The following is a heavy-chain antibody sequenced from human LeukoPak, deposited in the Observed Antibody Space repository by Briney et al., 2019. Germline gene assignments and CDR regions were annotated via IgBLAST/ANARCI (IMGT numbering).Heavy chain of an antibody. D-gene: IGHD3-10*01. V-gene: IGHV3-23*01. CDR2: ISGSGGST. CDR3: AKDSMMYGSGSSPEYFQH. J-gene: IGHJ1*01. CDR1: GFTFSSYG. Sequence: GGSLRLSCAASGFTFSSYGMSWVRQAPGKGLEWVSAISGSGGSTYYADSVKGRFTISRDNSKNTLYLQMNSLRAEDTAVYYCAKDSMMYGSGSSPEYFQHWGQGTLVTVSS.